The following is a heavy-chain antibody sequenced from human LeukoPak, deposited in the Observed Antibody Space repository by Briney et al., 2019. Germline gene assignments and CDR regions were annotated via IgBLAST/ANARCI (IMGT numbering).Heavy chain of an antibody. CDR1: GGSISSGGYY. CDR3: ARVNRDVVVPAAYVN. CDR2: IYYSGST. J-gene: IGHJ4*02. V-gene: IGHV4-31*03. D-gene: IGHD2-2*01. Sequence: SGTLSLTCTVSGGSISSGGYYWSWIRQHPEKGLEWIGYIYYSGSTYYNPSLKSRVTISVDMSKNQFSLKLSSVTAADTAVYYCARVNRDVVVPAAYVNWGQGTLVTVSS.